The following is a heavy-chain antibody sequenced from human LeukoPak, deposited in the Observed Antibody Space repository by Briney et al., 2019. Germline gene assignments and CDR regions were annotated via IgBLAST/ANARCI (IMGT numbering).Heavy chain of an antibody. J-gene: IGHJ5*02. V-gene: IGHV3-30*01. CDR3: ARNIVVVPAAKGWFDP. Sequence: DSVKGRFTISRDNSKNTLYLQMNSLRVEDTAVYYCARNIVVVPAAKGWFDPWGQGTLVTVSS. D-gene: IGHD2-2*01.